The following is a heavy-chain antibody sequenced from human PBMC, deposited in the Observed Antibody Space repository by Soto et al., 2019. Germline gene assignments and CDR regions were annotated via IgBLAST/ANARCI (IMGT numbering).Heavy chain of an antibody. CDR2: INPSGGST. CDR1: GYTFTSYY. CDR3: AREGLGYGDYVGY. V-gene: IGHV1-46*03. J-gene: IGHJ4*02. Sequence: ASVKVSCKASGYTFTSYYMHWVRQAPGQGLEGMGIINPSGGSTSYAQKFQGGVTMTRDTSTSTVYMELSSLRSEDTAVYYCAREGLGYGDYVGYWGQGTLVTVSS. D-gene: IGHD4-17*01.